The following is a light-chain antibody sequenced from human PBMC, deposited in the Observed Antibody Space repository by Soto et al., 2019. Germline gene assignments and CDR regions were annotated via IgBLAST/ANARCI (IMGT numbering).Light chain of an antibody. J-gene: IGKJ1*01. CDR3: QQYGSSPRT. Sequence: EIVLTQSPGTLSLSPGERAALSCRASLSLSSTSLAWYQQRPGQAPRLLIYDVSSRATGIPDRFSGSGSGTDFTLTINRLEPDDFAVYYCQQYGSSPRTFGQGTKVEIK. V-gene: IGKV3-20*01. CDR1: LSLSSTS. CDR2: DVS.